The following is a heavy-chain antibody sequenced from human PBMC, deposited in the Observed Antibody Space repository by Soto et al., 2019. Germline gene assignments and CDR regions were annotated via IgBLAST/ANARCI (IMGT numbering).Heavy chain of an antibody. V-gene: IGHV3-21*01. CDR3: ATGLTPLYSGRSHTSVNY. Sequence: GGTLRLSCAASRFTFSSYSMNLVRQASGKGLEWVSSISSSSSYIYYADSVKRRFTISRDNAKNSLYLQMNSLRAEDTAVYYCATGLTPLYSGRSHTSVNYCGQGPLSTVST. D-gene: IGHD1-26*01. CDR1: RFTFSSYS. CDR2: ISSSSSYI. J-gene: IGHJ4*02.